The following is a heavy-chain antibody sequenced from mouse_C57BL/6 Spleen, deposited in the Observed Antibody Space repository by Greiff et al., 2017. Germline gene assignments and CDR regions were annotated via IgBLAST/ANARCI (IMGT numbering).Heavy chain of an antibody. D-gene: IGHD1-1*01. V-gene: IGHV1-81*01. CDR2: IYPRSGNT. J-gene: IGHJ3*01. CDR1: GYTFTSYG. Sequence: VQLQQSGAELARPGASVKLSCKASGYTFTSYGISWVKQRTGQGLEWIGEIYPRSGNTYYNEKFKGKATLTADKSSSTAYMDLRSLTSEDSAVYFCATTVVAPFAYWGQGTLVTVSA. CDR3: ATTVVAPFAY.